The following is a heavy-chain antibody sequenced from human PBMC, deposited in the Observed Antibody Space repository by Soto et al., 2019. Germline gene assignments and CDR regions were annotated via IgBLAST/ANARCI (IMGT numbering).Heavy chain of an antibody. CDR3: ARDLGMIGAFDI. V-gene: IGHV3-33*01. Sequence: GGSLRLSCAASGFTFSSYGMHWVRQAPGKGLEWVAVIWYDGSNKYYADSVKGRFTISRDNSKNTLYLQMNSLRAEDTAVYYCARDLGMIGAFDIWGQGTMVTVSS. J-gene: IGHJ3*02. CDR2: IWYDGSNK. CDR1: GFTFSSYG. D-gene: IGHD3-22*01.